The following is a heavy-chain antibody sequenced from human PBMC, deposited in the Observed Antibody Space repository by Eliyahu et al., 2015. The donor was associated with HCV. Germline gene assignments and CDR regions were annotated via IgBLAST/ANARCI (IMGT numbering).Heavy chain of an antibody. CDR1: GDSXSNFY. CDR2: IHSSGII. J-gene: IGHJ4*02. V-gene: IGHV4-4*07. D-gene: IGHD2/OR15-2a*01. CDR3: ARARGTFHSDF. Sequence: QVQLQESGPGLVKPSERLSLTCTGXGDSXSNFYWSWIRQSPGKGLXWIGHIHSSGIIEYXPSLKSRVSMSLDTSKRQVSLKMISLTAADSAVYHCARARGTFHSDFWGPGTLVTVSS.